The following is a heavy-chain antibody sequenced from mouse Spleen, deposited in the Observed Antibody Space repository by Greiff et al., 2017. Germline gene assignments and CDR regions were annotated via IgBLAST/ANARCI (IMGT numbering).Heavy chain of an antibody. Sequence: QVQLKESGAELARPGASVKMSCKASGYTFTSYTMHWVKQRPGQGLEWIGYINPSSGYTKYNQKFKDKATLTADKSSSTAYMQLSSLTSEDSAVYYCARLDDYDVAWFAYWGQGTLVTVSA. D-gene: IGHD2-4*01. J-gene: IGHJ3*01. V-gene: IGHV1-4*01. CDR3: ARLDDYDVAWFAY. CDR2: INPSSGYT. CDR1: GYTFTSYT.